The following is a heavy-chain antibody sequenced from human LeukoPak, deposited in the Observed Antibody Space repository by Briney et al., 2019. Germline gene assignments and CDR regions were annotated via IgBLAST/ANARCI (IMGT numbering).Heavy chain of an antibody. J-gene: IGHJ4*02. CDR3: AKDRSSGYGSGWYYFDY. CDR1: GFTFDDYA. D-gene: IGHD6-19*01. CDR2: ISWNSGSI. Sequence: GRSLRLSCAASGFTFDDYAMHWVRQASGKGLEWVSGISWNSGSIGYADSVKGRFTNSRDNAKNSLYLQMNSLRAEDMALYYCAKDRSSGYGSGWYYFDYWGQGTLVTVSS. V-gene: IGHV3-9*03.